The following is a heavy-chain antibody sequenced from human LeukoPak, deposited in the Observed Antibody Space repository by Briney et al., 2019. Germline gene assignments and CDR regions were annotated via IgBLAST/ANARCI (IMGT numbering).Heavy chain of an antibody. D-gene: IGHD3-22*01. Sequence: GGSLRLSCAASRFTFSSYGMHWVRQAPGKGLEWVAVIWYDGSNKYYADSVKGRFTISRDNSKNTLYLQMNSLRAEDTAVYYCARMGYDSSGYYVAPCDYWGQGTLVTVSS. CDR2: IWYDGSNK. J-gene: IGHJ4*02. CDR3: ARMGYDSSGYYVAPCDY. CDR1: RFTFSSYG. V-gene: IGHV3-33*01.